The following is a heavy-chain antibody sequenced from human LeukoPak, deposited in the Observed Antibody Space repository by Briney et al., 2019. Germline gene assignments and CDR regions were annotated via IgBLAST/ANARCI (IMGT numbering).Heavy chain of an antibody. CDR2: INDDGSKT. Sequence: GGSLRLSCAASGFTFGTYAMGWVRQAPGKGLEWISIINDDGSKTSHADSVKGRFTTSRDYAKDTLYLQMNSLRAEDTAVYYCVSSIGTAGYWGQETLVTVSS. CDR3: VSSIGTAGY. V-gene: IGHV3-74*01. CDR1: GFTFGTYA. J-gene: IGHJ4*02. D-gene: IGHD6-13*01.